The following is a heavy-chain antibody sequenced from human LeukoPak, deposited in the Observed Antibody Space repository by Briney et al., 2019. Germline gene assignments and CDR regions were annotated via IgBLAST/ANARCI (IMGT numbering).Heavy chain of an antibody. V-gene: IGHV3-7*01. Sequence: GGSLRLSCGASGFTFSSYWMSWVRQAPGKGLEWVANIKEDGSQKYYVDSVKGRFTISRDNAKNSLYLQMNSLRAEDTAVYYCARRYFDLWGRGTLVTVSS. J-gene: IGHJ2*01. CDR2: IKEDGSQK. CDR3: ARRYFDL. CDR1: GFTFSSYW.